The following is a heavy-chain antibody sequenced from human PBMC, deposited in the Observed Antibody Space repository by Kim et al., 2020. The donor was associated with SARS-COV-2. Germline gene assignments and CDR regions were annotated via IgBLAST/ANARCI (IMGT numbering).Heavy chain of an antibody. CDR2: ISNSGVNT. CDR3: VKSLISAGYDY. D-gene: IGHD3-16*01. Sequence: GGSLRLSCSASGFTFSTYAMHWVRQAPGKGLEYVSAISNSGVNTYYPDSMKGRVTISRDNSKNTLYLQMSSLRPEDTAVYYCVKSLISAGYDYWGQGTLVTVSS. V-gene: IGHV3-64D*08. J-gene: IGHJ4*02. CDR1: GFTFSTYA.